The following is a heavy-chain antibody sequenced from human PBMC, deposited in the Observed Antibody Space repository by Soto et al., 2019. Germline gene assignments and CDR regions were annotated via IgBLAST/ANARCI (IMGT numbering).Heavy chain of an antibody. CDR2: IKQDGSEK. V-gene: IGHV3-7*01. D-gene: IGHD5-12*01. CDR1: GFTFSSSW. CDR3: ARDPNIVATMGSIYYYYGMDV. Sequence: GGPLRLSCAASGFTFSSSWMSWVRQAPGKGLEWVANIKQDGSEKYYVDSVKGRFTISRDNAKNSLYLQMNSLRAEDTAVYYCARDPNIVATMGSIYYYYGMDVWGQGTTVTVSS. J-gene: IGHJ6*02.